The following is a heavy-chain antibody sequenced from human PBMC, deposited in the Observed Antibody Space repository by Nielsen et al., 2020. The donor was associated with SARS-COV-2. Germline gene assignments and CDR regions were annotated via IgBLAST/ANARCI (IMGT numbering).Heavy chain of an antibody. CDR3: ARPFPYSGYDSGEATDY. J-gene: IGHJ4*02. Sequence: SETLSLTCTVPGGSISSSSYYWGWIRQPPGKGLEWIGSIYYSGSTYYNPSLKSRVTISVDTSKNQFSLKLSSVTAADTAVYYCARPFPYSGYDSGEATDYWGQGTLVTVSS. CDR2: IYYSGST. V-gene: IGHV4-39*01. CDR1: GGSISSSSYY. D-gene: IGHD5-12*01.